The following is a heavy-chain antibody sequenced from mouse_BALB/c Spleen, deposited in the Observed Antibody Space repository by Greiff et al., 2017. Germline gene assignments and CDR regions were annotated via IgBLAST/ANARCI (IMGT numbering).Heavy chain of an antibody. CDR3: ARDQGYGSSYGGFAY. CDR1: GFTFSDYY. Sequence: EVQLQESGGGLVKPGGSLKLSCAASGFTFSDYYMYWVRQTPEKRLEWVATISDGGSYTYYPDSVKGRFTISRDNAKNNLYLQMSSLKSEDTAMYYCARDQGYGSSYGGFAYWGQGTLVTVSA. CDR2: ISDGGSYT. J-gene: IGHJ3*01. D-gene: IGHD1-1*01. V-gene: IGHV5-4*02.